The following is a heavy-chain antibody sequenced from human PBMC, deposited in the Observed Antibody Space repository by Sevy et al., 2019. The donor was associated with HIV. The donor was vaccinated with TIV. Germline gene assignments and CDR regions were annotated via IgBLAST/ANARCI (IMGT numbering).Heavy chain of an antibody. Sequence: GGSLRLSCAVSGIIFTTSGMHWVRQAPGKGLEWVAVISYDGRNKFYGDSVKGRFTISRDNSKNILYLQMNSLRAEDTAVYYCAKDFTGYNGMDVWGQGTMVTVPS. CDR1: GIIFTTSG. J-gene: IGHJ6*02. CDR3: AKDFTGYNGMDV. V-gene: IGHV3-30*18. CDR2: ISYDGRNK. D-gene: IGHD3-9*01.